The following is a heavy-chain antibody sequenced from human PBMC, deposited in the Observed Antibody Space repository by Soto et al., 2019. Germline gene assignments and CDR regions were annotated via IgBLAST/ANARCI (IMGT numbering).Heavy chain of an antibody. V-gene: IGHV3-23*01. J-gene: IGHJ4*02. CDR2: ISGSGGST. D-gene: IGHD1-26*01. CDR3: AKVPGATTFFDY. CDR1: GFTFSSYA. Sequence: LRLSCAASGFTFSSYAMSWVRQAPGKGLEWVSAISGSGGSTYYADSVKGRFTISRDNSKNTLYLQMNSLRAEDTAVYYCAKVPGATTFFDYWGQGTLVTVSS.